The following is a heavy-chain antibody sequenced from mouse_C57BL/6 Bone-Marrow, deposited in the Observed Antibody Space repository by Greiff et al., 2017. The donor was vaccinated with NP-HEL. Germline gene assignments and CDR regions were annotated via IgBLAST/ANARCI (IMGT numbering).Heavy chain of an antibody. Sequence: CATGGVDFSRYWMSWVRRAPGKGLEWIGEINPDSSTINYAPSLKDKFIISRDNAKNTLYLQMSKVRSEDTALYYCARYLRFYAMDYWGQGTSVTVSS. D-gene: IGHD1-1*01. CDR2: INPDSSTI. CDR3: ARYLRFYAMDY. V-gene: IGHV4-1*01. CDR1: GVDFSRYW. J-gene: IGHJ4*01.